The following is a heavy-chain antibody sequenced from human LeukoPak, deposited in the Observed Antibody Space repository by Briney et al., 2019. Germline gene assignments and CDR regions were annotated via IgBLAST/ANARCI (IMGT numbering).Heavy chain of an antibody. CDR1: GFTFSYYW. CDR2: IYSGGST. CDR3: ARERATYYYGSGSFFDY. D-gene: IGHD3-10*01. Sequence: GGSLRLSCAASGFTFSYYWMSWVRQAPGKGLEWVSVIYSGGSTYYADSVKGRFTISRDNSKNTLYLQMNSLRAEDTAVYYCARERATYYYGSGSFFDYWGQGTLVTVSS. J-gene: IGHJ4*02. V-gene: IGHV3-66*02.